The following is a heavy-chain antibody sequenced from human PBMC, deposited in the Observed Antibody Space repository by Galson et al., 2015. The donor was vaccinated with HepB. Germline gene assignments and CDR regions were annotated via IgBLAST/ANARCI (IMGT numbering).Heavy chain of an antibody. CDR1: GYSFTSYW. Sequence: QSGAEVKKTGESLRISCKGSGYSFTSYWISWVRQMPGKGLEWMGRIDPSNSYTNYSPSFRGHVTISADKSINTAYLQWTSLKASDTAMYYCARRRAAAGTWGIDYWGQGTLVTVSS. CDR2: IDPSNSYT. V-gene: IGHV5-10-1*01. D-gene: IGHD6-13*01. CDR3: ARRRAAAGTWGIDY. J-gene: IGHJ4*02.